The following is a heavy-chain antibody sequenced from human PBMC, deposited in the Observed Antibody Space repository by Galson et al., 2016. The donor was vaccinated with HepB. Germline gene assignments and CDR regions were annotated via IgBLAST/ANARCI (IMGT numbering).Heavy chain of an antibody. J-gene: IGHJ4*02. V-gene: IGHV3-7*03. D-gene: IGHD6-19*01. Sequence: SLRLSCAASAFTYSSKWMNWVRQVSGKGLEWLAIINQDGSEKYYVDSVKDRFSISRDNAKNSLYLQMNNLRAEDTAVYYCAIGAGWLFDYWGQGTLVTVS. CDR2: INQDGSEK. CDR3: AIGAGWLFDY. CDR1: AFTYSSKW.